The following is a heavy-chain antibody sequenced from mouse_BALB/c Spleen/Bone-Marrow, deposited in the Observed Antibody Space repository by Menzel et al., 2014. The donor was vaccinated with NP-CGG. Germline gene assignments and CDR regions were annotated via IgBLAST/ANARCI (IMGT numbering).Heavy chain of an antibody. J-gene: IGHJ2*01. CDR2: IWWDDDK. CDR3: ARIRYGSSPYYFDC. D-gene: IGHD1-1*01. Sequence: QVTLKECGPGILQPSQTLSLTCSFSGFSLSTSGMGVGWIRQPSGKGLEWLAHIWWDDDKRYNPALKSRLTISKDTSSNQVFLKIASVDIADTATYYCARIRYGSSPYYFDCWGQGTTLTVSS. CDR1: GFSLSTSGMG. V-gene: IGHV8-8*01.